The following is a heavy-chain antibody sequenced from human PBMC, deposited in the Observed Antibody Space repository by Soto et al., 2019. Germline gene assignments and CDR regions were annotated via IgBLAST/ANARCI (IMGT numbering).Heavy chain of an antibody. V-gene: IGHV4-4*02. D-gene: IGHD4-17*01. J-gene: IGHJ1*01. CDR1: SGSISSSNW. CDR3: ATLVTTVTTRSFQH. CDR2: IYHSGST. Sequence: QVQLQESGPGLVKPSGTLSLTCAVSSGSISSSNWWSWVRQPPGKGLEWIGEIYHSGSTNYNPSLKSPGNISGDKSKNPFSLKLSSVTAADTAVYYCATLVTTVTTRSFQHWGQGTLVTVSS.